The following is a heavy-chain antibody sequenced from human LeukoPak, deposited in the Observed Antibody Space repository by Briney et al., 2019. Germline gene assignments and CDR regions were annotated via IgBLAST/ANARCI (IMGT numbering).Heavy chain of an antibody. CDR3: ARIAVAGSLYFDY. D-gene: IGHD6-19*01. Sequence: GASVKVSCKASGGTFSSYAISWVRQAPGQGLEWMGRIIPIFGTANYAQKFQGRVTITTDESTSTAYMELSSLRSEDTAVYYCARIAVAGSLYFDYWGQGTLVTVSP. CDR1: GGTFSSYA. J-gene: IGHJ4*02. V-gene: IGHV1-69*05. CDR2: IIPIFGTA.